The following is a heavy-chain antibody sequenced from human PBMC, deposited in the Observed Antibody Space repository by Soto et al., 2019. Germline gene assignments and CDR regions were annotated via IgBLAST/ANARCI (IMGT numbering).Heavy chain of an antibody. Sequence: PSETLSLTCTVSGGSISSGGYYWSWIRQHPGKGLEWIGYIYYSGSTYYSPSLKSRVTISVDTSKNQFSLKLSSVTAADTAVYYCARHVFITMVRGATVTFEYYYGMDVWGQGTTVTVSS. D-gene: IGHD3-10*01. CDR1: GGSISSGGYY. CDR2: IYYSGST. V-gene: IGHV4-39*01. J-gene: IGHJ6*02. CDR3: ARHVFITMVRGATVTFEYYYGMDV.